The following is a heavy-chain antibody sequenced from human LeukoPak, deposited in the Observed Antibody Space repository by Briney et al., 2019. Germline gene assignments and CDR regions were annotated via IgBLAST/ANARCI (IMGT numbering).Heavy chain of an antibody. CDR1: GGSFSGYY. V-gene: IGHV4-34*01. D-gene: IGHD2-2*01. CDR3: VRGYCSSTSCPASFDY. J-gene: IGHJ4*02. Sequence: SSETLSLTCAVYGGSFSGYYWSWIRQPPGKGLEWIGEINHSGSTNYNTSIKSRVNISVDTSKHQFSLKLSSVTAADTAVYYFVRGYCSSTSCPASFDYWGQGTLVTVSS. CDR2: INHSGST.